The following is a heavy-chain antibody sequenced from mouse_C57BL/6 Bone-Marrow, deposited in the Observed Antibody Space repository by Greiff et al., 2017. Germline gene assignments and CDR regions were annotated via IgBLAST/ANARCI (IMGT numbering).Heavy chain of an antibody. Sequence: EVQRVESEGGLVQPGSSMKLSCTASGFTFSDYYMAWVRQVPEKGLEWVANINYDGSSTYYLDSLKSRFIISSDNAKNILYLQMRSLRSEDTVTYDGAREPYYASSEVYWDFEVWGTGTTVTVSS. CDR2: INYDGSST. D-gene: IGHD1-1*01. J-gene: IGHJ1*03. CDR3: AREPYYASSEVYWDFEV. V-gene: IGHV5-16*01. CDR1: GFTFSDYY.